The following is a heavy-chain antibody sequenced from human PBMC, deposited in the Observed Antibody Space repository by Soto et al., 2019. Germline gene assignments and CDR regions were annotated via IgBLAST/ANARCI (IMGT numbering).Heavy chain of an antibody. J-gene: IGHJ4*02. Sequence: EVQLLESGGGLVQPGGSLRLSCAASGFTFSSYAMRWVRQAPVKGLEWVSAISGSGDSTYYADSVKGRFTISRDNSKNTVYLQMNSLGAEDTAVYYCARRGSGSYCDYWGQGSLVTVSS. CDR2: ISGSGDST. CDR1: GFTFSSYA. CDR3: ARRGSGSYCDY. V-gene: IGHV3-23*01. D-gene: IGHD1-26*01.